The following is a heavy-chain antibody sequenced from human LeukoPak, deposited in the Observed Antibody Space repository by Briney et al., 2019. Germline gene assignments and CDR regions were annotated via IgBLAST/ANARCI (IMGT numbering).Heavy chain of an antibody. CDR3: AKDRGSGWSDDAFDI. V-gene: IGHV3-11*01. CDR1: GFTFSDYY. CDR2: ISSSGSTI. D-gene: IGHD6-19*01. J-gene: IGHJ3*02. Sequence: PGGSLRLSCAASGFTFSDYYMSWIRQAPGKGLEWVSYISSSGSTIYYADSVKGRFTISRDNSKNTLYLQMNSLRAEDTAVYYCAKDRGSGWSDDAFDIWGQGTMVTVSS.